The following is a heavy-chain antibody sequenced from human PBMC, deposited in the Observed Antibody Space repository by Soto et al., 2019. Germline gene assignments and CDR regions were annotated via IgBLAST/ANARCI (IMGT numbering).Heavy chain of an antibody. J-gene: IGHJ4*02. CDR2: INAGNGNT. D-gene: IGHD1-26*01. CDR1: GYTFTSYA. Sequence: QVQLVQSGAEVKKPGASVKVSCKASGYTFTSYAMHLVRQAPGQRLEWMGWINAGNGNTKYSQKFQGRVTITRDTSASTAYMELSSLRSEDTAVYYCARAKGRELLAGFDYWGQGTLVTVSS. V-gene: IGHV1-3*01. CDR3: ARAKGRELLAGFDY.